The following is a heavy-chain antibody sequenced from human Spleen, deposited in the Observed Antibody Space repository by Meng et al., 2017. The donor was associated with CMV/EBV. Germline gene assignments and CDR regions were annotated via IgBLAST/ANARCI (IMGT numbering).Heavy chain of an antibody. J-gene: IGHJ4*02. Sequence: GESLKISCADSGFTFSNSWMRWVCQAPEKGLEWVADIKCDGSEKYYVDSVKGRFTISRDNARNSLFLRMNSLRAEDTALYYCAKLGGSSYTRHYFDSWGQGTPVTVSS. CDR1: GFTFSNSW. V-gene: IGHV3-52*01. CDR2: IKCDGSEK. CDR3: AKLGGSSYTRHYFDS. D-gene: IGHD6-13*01.